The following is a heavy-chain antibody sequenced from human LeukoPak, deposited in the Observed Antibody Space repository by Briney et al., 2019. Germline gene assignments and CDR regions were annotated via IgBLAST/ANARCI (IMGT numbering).Heavy chain of an antibody. Sequence: ASVKVSCKASGYTFTSYNINWVRQATGQGLEWMGWMNPNSGNTGYAQKFQGRVTMTRNTYISTAYMELSSLRSEDTAVYYCARMARRWLQLRVFDYWGQGTLVTVSS. J-gene: IGHJ4*02. CDR1: GYTFTSYN. CDR3: ARMARRWLQLRVFDY. V-gene: IGHV1-8*01. D-gene: IGHD5-24*01. CDR2: MNPNSGNT.